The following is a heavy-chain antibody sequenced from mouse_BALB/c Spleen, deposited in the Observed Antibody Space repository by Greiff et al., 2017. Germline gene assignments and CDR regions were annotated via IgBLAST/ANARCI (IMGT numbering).Heavy chain of an antibody. Sequence: EVQLQESGPSLVKPSQTLSLTCSVTGDSITSGYWNWIRKFPGNKLEYMGYISYSGSTYYNPTLKSRISITRDTSKNQYYLQLNSVTTEDTATYYCARNGYDGYYYAMDYWGQGTSVTVSS. CDR1: GDSITSGY. V-gene: IGHV3-8*02. J-gene: IGHJ4*01. CDR3: ARNGYDGYYYAMDY. D-gene: IGHD2-2*01. CDR2: ISYSGST.